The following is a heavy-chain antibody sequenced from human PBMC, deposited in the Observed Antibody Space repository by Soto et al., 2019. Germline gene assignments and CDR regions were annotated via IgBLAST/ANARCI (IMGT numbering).Heavy chain of an antibody. CDR2: IYYSGST. CDR1: GGSISSSSYY. V-gene: IGHV4-39*01. J-gene: IGHJ4*02. CDR3: ARVGRGVADY. D-gene: IGHD3-10*01. Sequence: PSETLSLTCTVSGGSISSSSYYWGWIRQPPGKGLEWIGSIYYSGSTYYNPSLKSRVTKSVDTSKNQFSLKLSSVTAADTAVYYCARVGRGVADYWGQGTLVTVSS.